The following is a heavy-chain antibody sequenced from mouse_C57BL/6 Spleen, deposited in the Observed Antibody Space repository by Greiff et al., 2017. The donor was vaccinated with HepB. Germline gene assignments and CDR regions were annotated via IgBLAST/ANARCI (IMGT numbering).Heavy chain of an antibody. CDR1: GFSFNTYA. V-gene: IGHV10-1*01. D-gene: IGHD1-1*01. Sequence: EVQVVESGGGLVQPKGSLKLSCAASGFSFNTYAMNWVRQAPGKGLEWVARIRSKSNNYATYYADSVKDRFTISRDDSESMLYLQMNNLKTEDTAMYYCVRQGATVGLYAMDYWGQGTSVTVSS. J-gene: IGHJ4*01. CDR2: IRSKSNNYAT. CDR3: VRQGATVGLYAMDY.